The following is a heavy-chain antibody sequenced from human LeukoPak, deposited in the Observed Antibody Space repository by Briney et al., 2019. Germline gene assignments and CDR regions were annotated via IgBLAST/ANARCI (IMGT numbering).Heavy chain of an antibody. CDR1: GYTFTGYY. D-gene: IGHD3-22*01. J-gene: IGHJ4*02. CDR2: INPNSGGT. Sequence: ASVKVSCKASGYTFTGYYMHWVRQAPGQGLEWMGWINPNSGGTNYAQKFQGRVTMTRDTSISTAYMELSRLRSDDTAVYYCARARRISGRYYDSSGYFLGDYWGQGTLVTVSS. CDR3: ARARRISGRYYDSSGYFLGDY. V-gene: IGHV1-2*02.